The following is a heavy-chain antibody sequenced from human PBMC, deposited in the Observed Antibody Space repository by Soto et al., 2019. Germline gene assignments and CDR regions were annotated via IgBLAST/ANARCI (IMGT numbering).Heavy chain of an antibody. CDR2: INHIGNT. D-gene: IGHD4-17*01. CDR3: ARPMTTATSSLAY. J-gene: IGHJ4*02. V-gene: IGHV4-34*01. Sequence: QVQLQQWGAGLLKPSETLSLTCAVYGESFSGYYWTWIRQPPGKGLEWIGEINHIGNTNYNPSLKIRVTISVYTSKNQFSLKLSSVTAADTALYYCARPMTTATSSLAYWGQGTLVTVSS. CDR1: GESFSGYY.